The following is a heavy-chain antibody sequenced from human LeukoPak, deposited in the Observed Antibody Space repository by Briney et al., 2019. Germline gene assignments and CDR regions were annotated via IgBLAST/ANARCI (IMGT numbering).Heavy chain of an antibody. Sequence: GASVKVSCKASGGTFSSYAISWVRQAPGQGLEWMGRIIPILGIANYAQKFQGRVTITADKSTSTAYMELSSLRSEDTAVYYCARGVVTPIPTIDYWGQGTLVTVSS. CDR1: GGTFSSYA. CDR2: IIPILGIA. D-gene: IGHD4-23*01. CDR3: ARGVVTPIPTIDY. V-gene: IGHV1-69*04. J-gene: IGHJ4*02.